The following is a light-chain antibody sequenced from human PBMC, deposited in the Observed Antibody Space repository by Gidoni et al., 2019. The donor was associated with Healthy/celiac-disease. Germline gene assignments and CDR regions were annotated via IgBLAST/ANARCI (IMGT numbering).Light chain of an antibody. Sequence: QSVLTPPPSVSGAPGQRFTIPCTGSSSNIGAGYDVHWYQQLPGTAPKRLIYGNSNRPSGVPDRFSGTKSGTSASLAITGLQAEDEADYYCQSYDSSLSGVVFGGGTKLTVL. CDR3: QSYDSSLSGVV. J-gene: IGLJ2*01. V-gene: IGLV1-40*01. CDR1: SSNIGAGYD. CDR2: GNS.